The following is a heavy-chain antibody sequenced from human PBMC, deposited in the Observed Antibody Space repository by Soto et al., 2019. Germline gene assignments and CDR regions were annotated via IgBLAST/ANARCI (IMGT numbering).Heavy chain of an antibody. J-gene: IGHJ4*02. V-gene: IGHV4-31*03. CDR3: ARNFMGRGVPGLFDY. CDR2: IYYSGST. Sequence: QVQLQESGPGLVKPSQTLSLTCTVSGGSISSGGYYWSWIRQHPGKGLEWIGYIYYSGSTYYNPSLKSRVTISVDTSKNQFSLKLSFGTAADTAVYYWARNFMGRGVPGLFDYWGQGTLVTVSS. CDR1: GGSISSGGYY. D-gene: IGHD3-10*01.